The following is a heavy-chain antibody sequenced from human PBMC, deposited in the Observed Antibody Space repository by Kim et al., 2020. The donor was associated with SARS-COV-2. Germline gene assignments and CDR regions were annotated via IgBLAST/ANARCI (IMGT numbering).Heavy chain of an antibody. CDR2: IIPIFTTS. Sequence: SVKVSCKSSGGTFSTYAISWVRQAPGHGLEWMGGIIPIFTTSHYAQRFQGRLTITADEPTRTAYMELSSLRSDDTAVYYCARAREMATSIYYYYAMDVWGQGTMVTVSS. V-gene: IGHV1-69*13. J-gene: IGHJ6*02. D-gene: IGHD5-12*01. CDR3: ARAREMATSIYYYYAMDV. CDR1: GGTFSTYA.